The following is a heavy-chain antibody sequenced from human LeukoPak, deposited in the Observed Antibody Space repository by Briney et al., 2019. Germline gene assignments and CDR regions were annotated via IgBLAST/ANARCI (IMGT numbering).Heavy chain of an antibody. Sequence: SVKVSCQASGGTFSSYAISWVRQAPGQGLEWMGGIIPIFGTANYAQKFQGRVTITADESTSTAYMELSSLRAEDKAVDYWSRCWLTAAAQPYDYWGQGTVVTVSS. CDR1: GGTFSSYA. V-gene: IGHV1-69*01. CDR3: SRCWLTAAAQPYDY. D-gene: IGHD6-13*01. J-gene: IGHJ4*02. CDR2: IIPIFGTA.